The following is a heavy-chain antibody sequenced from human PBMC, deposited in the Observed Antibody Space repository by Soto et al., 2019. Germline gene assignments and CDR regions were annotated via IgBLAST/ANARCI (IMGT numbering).Heavy chain of an antibody. J-gene: IGHJ6*03. Sequence: SETLSLTCVVSRGSLSDYFWSWIRQPPGMALEWIGEINHLGSINYNPSLKSRVTMSVDTSKNQFSLTLNSVTAADTATYYCARGGISHWAYFYYMDVWDRGTTVT. CDR1: RGSLSDYF. D-gene: IGHD2-21*01. CDR2: INHLGSI. CDR3: ARGGISHWAYFYYMDV. V-gene: IGHV4-34*01.